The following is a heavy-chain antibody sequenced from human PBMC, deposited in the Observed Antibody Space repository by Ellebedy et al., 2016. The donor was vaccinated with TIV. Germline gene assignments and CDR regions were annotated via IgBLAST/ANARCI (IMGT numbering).Heavy chain of an antibody. Sequence: AASVKVSCRASGYTFTSYNINWVRQAPGQGLEWMGIVNPSGGTPTHAQKFQGRVTMTTDTSTSTLYMELNSLRFEDTAVYYCARAGWYGGNWFDPWGQGTLVTVSS. V-gene: IGHV1-46*01. J-gene: IGHJ5*02. CDR3: ARAGWYGGNWFDP. CDR1: GYTFTSYN. D-gene: IGHD1-14*01. CDR2: VNPSGGTP.